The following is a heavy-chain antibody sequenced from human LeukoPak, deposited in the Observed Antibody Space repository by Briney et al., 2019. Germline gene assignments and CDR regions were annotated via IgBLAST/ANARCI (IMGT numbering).Heavy chain of an antibody. Sequence: SETLSLTCTVSGDSIINNYWTWIRQPPGRTLEWIGFIYYTGSTNYNPSLKSRVTMALDTSQRQFSLTLTSVTTADTAVYYCARQKPAPGTYYFDHWGHGTLVTVSS. CDR2: IYYTGST. V-gene: IGHV4-59*08. CDR3: ARQKPAPGTYYFDH. CDR1: GDSIINNY. D-gene: IGHD6-13*01. J-gene: IGHJ4*01.